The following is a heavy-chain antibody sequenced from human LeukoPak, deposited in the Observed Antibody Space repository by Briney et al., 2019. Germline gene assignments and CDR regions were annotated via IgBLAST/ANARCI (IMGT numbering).Heavy chain of an antibody. J-gene: IGHJ4*02. D-gene: IGHD1-1*01. CDR3: VKGGQLGY. CDR2: ISGALNST. V-gene: IGHV3-23*01. CDR1: GFTFRNHA. Sequence: PGGSLRLSCAASGFTFRNHAMTWVRQAPGKGLEWVSAISGALNSTYYIDSVKGRFTISRDNSKNTVYLQMNSLRAEDTAIYYCVKGGQLGYWGQGNLVTVSS.